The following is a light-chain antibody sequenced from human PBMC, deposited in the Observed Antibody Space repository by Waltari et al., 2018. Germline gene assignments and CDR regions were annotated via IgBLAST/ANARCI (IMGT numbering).Light chain of an antibody. J-gene: IGKJ5*01. CDR1: QSIASN. CDR3: QQYNRWPPIT. Sequence: EVVMTQSPATLSLFPGERATLSCRASQSIASNLAWHQQKPAQAPRLLIYEASTRATGISARFRGSVSGAEFTLTISSLQSEDSAVYYCQQYNRWPPITFGQGTRLEIK. V-gene: IGKV3-15*01. CDR2: EAS.